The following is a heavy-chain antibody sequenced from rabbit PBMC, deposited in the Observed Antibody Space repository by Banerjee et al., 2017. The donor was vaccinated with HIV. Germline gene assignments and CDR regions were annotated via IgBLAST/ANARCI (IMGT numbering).Heavy chain of an antibody. V-gene: IGHV1S40*01. CDR1: GFGFSSYH. CDR3: ARDLAGVIGWNFNL. D-gene: IGHD4-1*01. Sequence: QSLEESGGDLVKPGASLTLTCTASGFGFSSYHMGWVRQAPGKGLEWIGDIYAGSGSTYYASWAKGRFTISRTSSTTVTLQMTSLTAADTATYFCARDLAGVIGWNFNLWGPGTLVTVS. CDR2: IYAGSGST. J-gene: IGHJ4*01.